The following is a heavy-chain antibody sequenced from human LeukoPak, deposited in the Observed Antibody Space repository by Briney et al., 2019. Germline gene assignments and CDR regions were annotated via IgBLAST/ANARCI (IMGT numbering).Heavy chain of an antibody. V-gene: IGHV3-48*03. J-gene: IGHJ3*02. CDR1: GFTFSSYE. D-gene: IGHD1-14*01. Sequence: GGSLRLFCAASGFTFSSYEMNWVRQAPGKGLEWVSYISSSGSTIYYADSVKGRFTISRDNAKNSLYLQMNSLRAEDTAVYYCASPLTSPHAFDIWGQGTMVTVSS. CDR2: ISSSGSTI. CDR3: ASPLTSPHAFDI.